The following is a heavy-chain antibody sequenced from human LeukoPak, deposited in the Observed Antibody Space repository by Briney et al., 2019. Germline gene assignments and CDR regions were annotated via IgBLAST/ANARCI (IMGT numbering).Heavy chain of an antibody. V-gene: IGHV3-53*01. Sequence: GGSLRLSCAASGFTVSDNYMSWVRQAPGKGLEWVSVVYSGDNTYFADSVKGRFTISRDNSKNTLYLQMNSLRAEDTAVYYCARDREPGTSASRFDYWGQGTLVTVSS. CDR2: VYSGDNT. D-gene: IGHD2-8*02. CDR3: ARDREPGTSASRFDY. CDR1: GFTVSDNY. J-gene: IGHJ4*02.